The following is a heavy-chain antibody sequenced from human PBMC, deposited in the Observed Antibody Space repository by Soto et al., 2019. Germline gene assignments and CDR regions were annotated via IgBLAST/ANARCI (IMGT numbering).Heavy chain of an antibody. J-gene: IGHJ5*02. D-gene: IGHD2-8*01. V-gene: IGHV4-34*01. CDR3: ARFTGIVLREDNWFDP. CDR1: GGSFSGYY. Sequence: SETLSLTCAVYGGSFSGYYWSWIRQPPWKGLEWIGEINHSGSTNYNPSLKSRVTISVDTSKNQFSLKLSSVTAADTAVYYCARFTGIVLREDNWFDPWGQGTPVNVSS. CDR2: INHSGST.